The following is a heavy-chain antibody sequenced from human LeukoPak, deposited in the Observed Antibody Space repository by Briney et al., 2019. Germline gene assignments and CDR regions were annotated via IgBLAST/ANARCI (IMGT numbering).Heavy chain of an antibody. Sequence: QSGGSLRLSCAASGFTFSSYAMSWVRQAPGKGLEWVSAISGSGGSTYYADSVKGRFTISRDNSKNTLYLQMNSLRAEDTAVYYCARAGYYYDSSGYYLPFDYWGQGTLVTVSS. D-gene: IGHD3-22*01. CDR1: GFTFSSYA. CDR3: ARAGYYYDSSGYYLPFDY. V-gene: IGHV3-23*01. J-gene: IGHJ4*02. CDR2: ISGSGGST.